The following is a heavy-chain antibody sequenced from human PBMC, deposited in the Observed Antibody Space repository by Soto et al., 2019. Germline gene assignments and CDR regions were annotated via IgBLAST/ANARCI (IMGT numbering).Heavy chain of an antibody. D-gene: IGHD6-19*01. CDR2: IYSGGTT. CDR1: GFTVSNNY. CDR3: ARDGGSSGVDY. J-gene: IGHJ4*02. V-gene: IGHV3-53*01. Sequence: EVQLVESGGGLIQPGGSLRLSCAASGFTVSNNYMSWVRQAPGKGLEWVSVIYSGGTTYYSDSVKGRFTISRDNSKNTLYLQMDSVSAEDTAVCYCARDGGSSGVDYWGQGTLVTVSS.